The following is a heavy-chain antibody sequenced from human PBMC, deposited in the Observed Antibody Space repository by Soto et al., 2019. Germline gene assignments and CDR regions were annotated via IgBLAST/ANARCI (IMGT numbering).Heavy chain of an antibody. D-gene: IGHD6-13*01. J-gene: IGHJ2*01. CDR3: AATHSSSFSDWYFNL. CDR1: SGVISGGSYY. CDR2: IYYRGNT. Sequence: HSWSLWISCAVGSGVISGGSYYWGWIRQPPGKGLEWIGSIYYRGNTYYNPSLKSQVTISVDTSKNQFSLKLSSVTAADTAVYYCAATHSSSFSDWYFNLWGRGTLVTVSS. V-gene: IGHV4-39*01.